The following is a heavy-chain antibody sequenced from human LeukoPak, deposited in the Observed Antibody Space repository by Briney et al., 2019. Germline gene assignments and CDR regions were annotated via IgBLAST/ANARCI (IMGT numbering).Heavy chain of an antibody. CDR3: AREGGPYRPLDY. CDR1: GGTISSYY. Sequence: PSETLSLTCTVSGGTISSYYWSWIGQPPGKGLEWIAYIDYSGSTNYNPSLKSRVTISVDASRNQFSLNLSSVTAADTAVYYCAREGGPYRPLDYSGQGTLVTVAS. V-gene: IGHV4-59*01. CDR2: IDYSGST. J-gene: IGHJ4*02.